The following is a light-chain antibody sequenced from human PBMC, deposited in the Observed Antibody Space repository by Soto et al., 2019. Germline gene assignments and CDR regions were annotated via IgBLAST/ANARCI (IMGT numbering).Light chain of an antibody. CDR1: QSIGRSS. CDR3: QQYGSSPLT. CDR2: GAS. Sequence: EIVLTQSPGTLSLSPGERATLSCRASQSIGRSSLAWYQQKPGQAPRLLISGASNRATGIPDRFSGSGSGTDFTLTISRLEPEDFAVYYCQQYGSSPLTFGGGTKVEIK. J-gene: IGKJ4*01. V-gene: IGKV3-20*01.